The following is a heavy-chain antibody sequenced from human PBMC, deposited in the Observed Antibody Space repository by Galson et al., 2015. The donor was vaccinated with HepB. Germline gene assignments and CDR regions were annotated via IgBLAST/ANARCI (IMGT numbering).Heavy chain of an antibody. Sequence: SLRLSCAVSGSIFSDYSMNWVRQAPGKGLEWVSSITISSSHKNYADSVKGRFTISRDNAKNSLYLEMNSLRAEDTAVYYCARVPDYDSIGRSDYWGQGTLVTVSS. V-gene: IGHV3-21*01. CDR1: GSIFSDYS. CDR2: ITISSSHK. J-gene: IGHJ4*02. D-gene: IGHD3-22*01. CDR3: ARVPDYDSIGRSDY.